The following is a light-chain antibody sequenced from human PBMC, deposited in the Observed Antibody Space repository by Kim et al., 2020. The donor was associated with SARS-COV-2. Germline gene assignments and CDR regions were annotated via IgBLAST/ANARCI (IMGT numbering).Light chain of an antibody. J-gene: IGKJ4*01. Sequence: EIVLTQFPGTLSLSPGETATLSCRASESVSPRYLAWYQQRPGQAPRLLIFASSNRAPATPDRFSGSGSGTDFTLTISRLEPEDFAAYYCQQCVTSALTFGGGTKVDIK. CDR3: QQCVTSALT. CDR2: ASS. CDR1: ESVSPRY. V-gene: IGKV3-20*01.